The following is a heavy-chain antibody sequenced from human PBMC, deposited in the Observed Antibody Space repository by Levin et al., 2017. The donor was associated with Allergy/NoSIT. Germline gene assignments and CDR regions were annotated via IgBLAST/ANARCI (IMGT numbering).Heavy chain of an antibody. CDR1: GGSFSGYY. CDR2: INHSGST. Sequence: ASETLSLTCAVYGGSFSGYYWSWIRQPPGKGLEWIGEINHSGSTNYNPSLKSRVTISVDTSKNQFSLKLSSVTAADTAVYYCARGGGYSYGYPAFDIWGQGTMVTVSS. D-gene: IGHD5-18*01. V-gene: IGHV4-34*01. CDR3: ARGGGYSYGYPAFDI. J-gene: IGHJ3*02.